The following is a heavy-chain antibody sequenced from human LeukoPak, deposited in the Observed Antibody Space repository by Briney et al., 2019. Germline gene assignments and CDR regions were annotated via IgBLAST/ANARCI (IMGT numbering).Heavy chain of an antibody. J-gene: IGHJ5*02. Sequence: GGSLRLSCAASGFTFSSYWMHWVRQVPGKGLVWVSRIHSDGSTTTYADPVKGRFTISRDNAKNTLYLQMNSLRAEDTAVYYCARDFTSGRFDPWGQGTLVTVSS. CDR1: GFTFSSYW. CDR2: IHSDGSTT. D-gene: IGHD3-16*01. V-gene: IGHV3-74*01. CDR3: ARDFTSGRFDP.